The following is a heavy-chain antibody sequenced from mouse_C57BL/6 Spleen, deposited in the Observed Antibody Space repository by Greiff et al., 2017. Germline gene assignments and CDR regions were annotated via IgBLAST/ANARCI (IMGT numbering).Heavy chain of an antibody. J-gene: IGHJ3*01. D-gene: IGHD2-14*01. CDR3: ARGVRQFAY. CDR2: ISSGSSTI. Sequence: EVKLMESGGGLVKPGGSLKLSCAASGFTFSDYGMHWVRQAPEKGLEWVAYISSGSSTIYYADTVKGRFTISRDNAKNTLFLQMTSLRSEDTAMYYCARGVRQFAYWGQGTLVTVSA. CDR1: GFTFSDYG. V-gene: IGHV5-17*01.